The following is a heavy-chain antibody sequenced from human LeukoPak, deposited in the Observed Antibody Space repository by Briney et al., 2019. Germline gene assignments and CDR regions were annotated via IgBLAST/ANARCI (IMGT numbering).Heavy chain of an antibody. D-gene: IGHD3-22*01. CDR2: ISYDGSNK. V-gene: IGHV3-30-3*01. CDR3: ARATRTPSITMIVVVITGSPDY. Sequence: PGGSLRLSCAASGFTFSSYAMHWVRQAPGKGLEWVAVISYDGSNKYYADSVKGRFTISRDNSKNTLYLQMNSLRAEDTAVYYCARATRTPSITMIVVVITGSPDYWGQGTLVTVSS. J-gene: IGHJ4*02. CDR1: GFTFSSYA.